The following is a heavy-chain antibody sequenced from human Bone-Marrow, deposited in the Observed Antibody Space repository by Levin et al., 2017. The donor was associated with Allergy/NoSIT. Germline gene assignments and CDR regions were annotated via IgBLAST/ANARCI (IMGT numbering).Heavy chain of an antibody. D-gene: IGHD2-2*01. CDR3: AKGDCSSTSCYLYYYYYYGMDV. Sequence: PGGSLRLSCAASGFTFSSYGMHWVRQAPGKGLEWVAVISYDGSNKYYADSVKGRFTISRDNSKNTLYLQMNSLRAEDTAVYYCAKGDCSSTSCYLYYYYYYGMDVWGQGTTVTVSS. CDR1: GFTFSSYG. J-gene: IGHJ6*02. CDR2: ISYDGSNK. V-gene: IGHV3-30*18.